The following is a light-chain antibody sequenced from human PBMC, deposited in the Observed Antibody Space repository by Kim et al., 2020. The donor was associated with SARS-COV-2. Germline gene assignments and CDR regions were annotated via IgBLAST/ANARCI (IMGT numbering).Light chain of an antibody. J-gene: IGKJ4*01. CDR2: DAA. V-gene: IGKV1-33*01. CDR1: QDINKF. CDR3: QQYDNLSLT. Sequence: DIQMTQSPSSLSASVGDRVTITCQATQDINKFLNWYQQKPGKAPKLLIYDAANLETGVPSRFSGSGSGTDFTFTISSLQPEDIATYYCQQYDNLSLTFGGGTKVDIK.